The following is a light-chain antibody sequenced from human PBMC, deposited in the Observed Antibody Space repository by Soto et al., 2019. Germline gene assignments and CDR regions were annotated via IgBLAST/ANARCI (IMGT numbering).Light chain of an antibody. V-gene: IGLV1-44*01. CDR2: ADS. Sequence: QSVLTQPPSASGTPGQRVTISCSGDISNIGTNSVHWYQHLPGTAPKLVIYADSQRPSGVPDRFSGSKSGTSASLAISGLQSEYDADYLCAAWDDNLNGPLFGTGTKLTVL. CDR1: ISNIGTNS. CDR3: AAWDDNLNGPL. J-gene: IGLJ1*01.